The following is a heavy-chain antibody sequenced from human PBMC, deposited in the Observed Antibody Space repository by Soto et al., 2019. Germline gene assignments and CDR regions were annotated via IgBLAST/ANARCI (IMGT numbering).Heavy chain of an antibody. D-gene: IGHD3-10*01. CDR1: GFTFSSYA. CDR3: AKGPAGVINYYYYMDV. Sequence: PGGSLRLSSAASGFTFSSYAMSWVRQAPGKGLEWVSAISGSGGSTYYADSVKGRFTISRDNSKNTLYLQMNSLRAEDTAVYYCAKGPAGVINYYYYMDVWGKGTTVTVS. CDR2: ISGSGGST. J-gene: IGHJ6*03. V-gene: IGHV3-23*01.